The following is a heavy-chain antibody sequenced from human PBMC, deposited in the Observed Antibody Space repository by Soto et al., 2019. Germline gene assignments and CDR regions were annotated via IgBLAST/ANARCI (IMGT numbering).Heavy chain of an antibody. CDR2: IYYSGST. D-gene: IGHD3-3*02. V-gene: IGHV4-39*01. CDR1: GGSISGSSYY. J-gene: IGHJ4*02. Sequence: SETLSLTCTVSGGSISGSSYYWGWIRQPPGKGLEWIGSIYYSGSTYYNPSLKSRVTISVDTSKNQFSLKLSSVTAADTAVYYCARHASLIFGVVMHFDYWGQGTLVTVSS. CDR3: ARHASLIFGVVMHFDY.